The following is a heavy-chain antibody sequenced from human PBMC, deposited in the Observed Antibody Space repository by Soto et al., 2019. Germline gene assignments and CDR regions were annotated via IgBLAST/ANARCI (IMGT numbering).Heavy chain of an antibody. CDR1: GFTFSSYG. V-gene: IGHV3-30*18. J-gene: IGHJ6*02. Sequence: QVQLVESGGGVVQPGRSLRLSCAASGFTFSSYGMHWVRQAPGKGLEWVAVISYDGSNKYYADSVKGRFTISRDNSKNTLYLQMNSLRAEDTAVYYCAKDYWDYYGMDVWGQGTTVTVSS. CDR3: AKDYWDYYGMDV. CDR2: ISYDGSNK. D-gene: IGHD2-8*02.